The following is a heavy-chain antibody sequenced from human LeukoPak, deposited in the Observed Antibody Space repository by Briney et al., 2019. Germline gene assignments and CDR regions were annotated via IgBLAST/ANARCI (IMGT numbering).Heavy chain of an antibody. D-gene: IGHD3-9*01. CDR1: GFTFNNYA. CDR3: ARGALRYSDY. Sequence: GRSLRLSCAASGFTFNNYAMHWVRQAPGKGLEWVSSISSSSSYIYYADSVKGRFTISRDNAKNSLYLQTNSLRDEDTAVYYCARGALRYSDYWGQGTLVTVSS. CDR2: ISSSSSYI. V-gene: IGHV3-21*01. J-gene: IGHJ4*02.